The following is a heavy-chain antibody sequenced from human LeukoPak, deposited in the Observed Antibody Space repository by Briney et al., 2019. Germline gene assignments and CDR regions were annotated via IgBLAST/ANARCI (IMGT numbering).Heavy chain of an antibody. CDR3: ARDRSSGWYIFDY. Sequence: PGGSLRLSCAASGFTFNSYSMNWVRQAPGKGLEWVSSISSSSNYIYYADSVKGRFTISRDNAKNSLYLQMNSLRAEDTAVYYCARDRSSGWYIFDYWGQGTLLTVSS. D-gene: IGHD6-19*01. V-gene: IGHV3-21*01. CDR2: ISSSSNYI. J-gene: IGHJ4*02. CDR1: GFTFNSYS.